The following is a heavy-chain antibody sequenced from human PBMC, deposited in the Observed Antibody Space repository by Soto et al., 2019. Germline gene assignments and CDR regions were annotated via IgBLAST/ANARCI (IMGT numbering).Heavy chain of an antibody. Sequence: QVELQESGPGLVKPSQTLSLTCTVSGGSISSGAYYWSWIRHHPGKGLEWIGYIYYSGSTYYNPSLKSRVTISVDPSKTQFSLTLSSVTAADTAVYYCAGDRVATESWFDPWGHGTLVTVSS. CDR3: AGDRVATESWFDP. J-gene: IGHJ5*02. D-gene: IGHD3-3*01. CDR2: IYYSGST. V-gene: IGHV4-31*03. CDR1: GGSISSGAYY.